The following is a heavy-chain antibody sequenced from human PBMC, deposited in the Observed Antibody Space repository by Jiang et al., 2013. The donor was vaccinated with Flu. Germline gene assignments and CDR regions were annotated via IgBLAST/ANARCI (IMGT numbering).Heavy chain of an antibody. V-gene: IGHV3-33*01. CDR3: ARALIAVAGLDY. Sequence: QLLESGGGVVQPGRSLRLSCAASGFTFSSYGMHWVRQAPGKGLEWVAVIWYDGSNKYYADSVKGRFTISRDNSKNTLYLQMNSLRAEDTAVYYCARALIAVAGLDYWGQGTLVTVSS. CDR2: IWYDGSNK. CDR1: GFTFSSYG. D-gene: IGHD6-19*01. J-gene: IGHJ4*02.